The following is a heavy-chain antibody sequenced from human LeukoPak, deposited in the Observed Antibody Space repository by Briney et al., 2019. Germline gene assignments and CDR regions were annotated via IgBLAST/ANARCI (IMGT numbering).Heavy chain of an antibody. D-gene: IGHD2-2*01. J-gene: IGHJ3*02. CDR2: IKEDGSEK. CDR1: EFTSRSYW. V-gene: IGHV3-7*03. Sequence: GGSRRLSCVVSEFTSRSYWMSWVRQAPGKGLEWVANIKEDGSEKYYVDSVKGRFTISRDNAISRDNAKNSLFLQVNSLRAEDTAVYYCASLLSGGFDIWGQGTMVTVSS. CDR3: ASLLSGGFDI.